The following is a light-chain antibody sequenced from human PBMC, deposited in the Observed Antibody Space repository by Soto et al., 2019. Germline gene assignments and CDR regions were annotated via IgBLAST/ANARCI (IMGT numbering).Light chain of an antibody. J-gene: IGKJ5*01. CDR2: DAS. CDR1: RSVSTY. Sequence: EIVLTQSPATLSLSPGERATLSCRASRSVSTYLAWYQQKPGQAPRLLIYDASNRATGIPARFSGGGSGTDFTLTISGLEPEDFGVYYCQQYSKWPITFGQGTRLEIK. V-gene: IGKV3-11*01. CDR3: QQYSKWPIT.